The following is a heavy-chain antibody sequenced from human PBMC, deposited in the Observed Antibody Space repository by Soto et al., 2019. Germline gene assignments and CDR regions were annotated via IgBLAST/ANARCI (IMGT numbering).Heavy chain of an antibody. Sequence: GESLKISCKGSVSSFTSYCIGWVRQMPGKGLEWMGIIYPGDSDTRYSPSFQGQVTISADKSISTAYLQWSSLKASDTAMYYCPRQLDYSGSGSFYNSHGMDFWGQGTTVTVCS. CDR1: VSSFTSYC. V-gene: IGHV5-51*01. D-gene: IGHD3-10*01. J-gene: IGHJ6*02. CDR2: IYPGDSDT. CDR3: PRQLDYSGSGSFYNSHGMDF.